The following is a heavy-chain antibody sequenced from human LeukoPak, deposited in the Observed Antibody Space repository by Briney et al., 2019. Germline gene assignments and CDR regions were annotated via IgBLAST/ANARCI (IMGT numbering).Heavy chain of an antibody. V-gene: IGHV1-69*13. Sequence: SVKVSCKASGGTFSSYAISWVRQAPGQGLEWMGGITPIFGTANYAQKFQGRVTITADESTSTAYMELSSLRSEDTAVYYCARVSDDYVWGSSYFDYWGQGTLVTVSS. J-gene: IGHJ4*02. CDR1: GGTFSSYA. CDR2: ITPIFGTA. D-gene: IGHD3-16*01. CDR3: ARVSDDYVWGSSYFDY.